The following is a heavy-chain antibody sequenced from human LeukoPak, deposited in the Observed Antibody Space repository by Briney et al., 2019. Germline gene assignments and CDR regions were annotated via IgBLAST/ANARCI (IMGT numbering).Heavy chain of an antibody. J-gene: IGHJ4*02. CDR3: ARYYYDSSGTIDY. CDR1: GGSISSGGYS. V-gene: IGHV4-30-2*01. D-gene: IGHD3-22*01. Sequence: PSQTLYLTCAVSGGSISSGGYSWSWIRQPPGKGLEWIGYIYHSGSTYYNPSLKSRVTISVDRSKNQFSLKLSSVTAADTAVYYCARYYYDSSGTIDYWGQGTLVTVSS. CDR2: IYHSGST.